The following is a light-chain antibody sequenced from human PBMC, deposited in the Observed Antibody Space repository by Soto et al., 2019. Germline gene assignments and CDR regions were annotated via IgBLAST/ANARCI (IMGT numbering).Light chain of an antibody. V-gene: IGLV2-8*01. CDR2: EVS. CDR3: SSYAGSNNLV. J-gene: IGLJ2*01. Sequence: QSAPTQPPSASGSPGQSVTISCTGTSSDVGGYNYFSWYQQHPGKAPKLMIYEVSKRPSGVPDRFSGSKSGNTASLTVSGLRAEDEADYYCSSYAGSNNLVFGGGTKLTVL. CDR1: SSDVGGYNY.